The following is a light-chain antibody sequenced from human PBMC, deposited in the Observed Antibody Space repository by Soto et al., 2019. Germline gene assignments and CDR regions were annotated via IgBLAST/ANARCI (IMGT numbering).Light chain of an antibody. CDR3: HQYNSWRRT. V-gene: IGKV3-15*01. CDR1: QSVSSD. Sequence: EVVMTQSPATLSVSPGERATLSCWASQSVSSDFAWYQQKPGQAPRLLIYDASTRATGIPARFSGSGSGTEFTHTISSLQSEDIATYYCHQYNSWRRTVGQG. CDR2: DAS. J-gene: IGKJ1*01.